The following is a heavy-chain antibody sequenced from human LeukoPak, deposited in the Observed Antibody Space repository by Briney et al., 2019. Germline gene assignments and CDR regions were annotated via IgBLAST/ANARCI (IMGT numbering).Heavy chain of an antibody. CDR2: IIPIFGTA. CDR3: ARDGNSGSYYYFDY. J-gene: IGHJ4*02. V-gene: IGHV1-69*13. CDR1: GYTFTSYD. D-gene: IGHD1-26*01. Sequence: SVKVSCKASGYTFTSYDINWVRQATGQGLEWMGGIIPIFGTANYAQKFQGRVTITADESTSTAYMELSSLRSEDTAVYYCARDGNSGSYYYFDYWGQGTLVTVSS.